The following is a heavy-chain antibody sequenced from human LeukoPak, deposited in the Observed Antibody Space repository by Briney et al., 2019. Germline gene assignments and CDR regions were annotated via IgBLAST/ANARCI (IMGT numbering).Heavy chain of an antibody. CDR2: IYPGDSDT. CDR3: ARRYCSGGRCYYFDY. CDR1: GYSFTSHW. Sequence: PGESLKISCKGSGYSFTSHWIGWVRQMPGKGLEWMGIIYPGDSDTRYSPSFQGQVTISADKSIGTAYLQWSSLKASDTAMYYCARRYCSGGRCYYFDYWGQGTLVTVSS. V-gene: IGHV5-51*01. D-gene: IGHD2-15*01. J-gene: IGHJ4*02.